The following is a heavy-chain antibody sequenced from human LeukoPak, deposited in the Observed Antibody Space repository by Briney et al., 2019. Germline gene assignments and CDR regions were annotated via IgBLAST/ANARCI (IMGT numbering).Heavy chain of an antibody. CDR2: IWSDGTEK. V-gene: IGHV3-33*06. J-gene: IGHJ4*02. Sequence: PGGALRLSCTASGFTYSQFGMHWVRQAPGKGREGVAVIWSDGTEKYYGDAVKGRFTISRDNSSNTLYLQMNNLGHDDTAVYYCSKDAQRGFDYSNSLEYWGQGTLVIVSS. D-gene: IGHD4-11*01. CDR3: SKDAQRGFDYSNSLEY. CDR1: GFTYSQFG.